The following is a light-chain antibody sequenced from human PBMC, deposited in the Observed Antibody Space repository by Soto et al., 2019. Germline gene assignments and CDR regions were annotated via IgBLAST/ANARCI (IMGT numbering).Light chain of an antibody. Sequence: QSVLTQSSSASASLGSSVKLTCTLSSGHSSYIIAWHQQQPGKAPRYSMKLEGSGSYNKGSGVPDRFSGSSSGADRYLTISNLQSEDEADYYCETWDSNTRVFGTGTKLTVL. J-gene: IGLJ1*01. V-gene: IGLV4-60*03. CDR2: LEGSGSY. CDR1: SGHSSYI. CDR3: ETWDSNTRV.